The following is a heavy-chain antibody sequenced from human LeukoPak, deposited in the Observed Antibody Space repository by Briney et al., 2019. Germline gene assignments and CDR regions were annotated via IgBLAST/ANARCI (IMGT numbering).Heavy chain of an antibody. CDR1: GFTFDDYG. CDR3: ATYYDSNGKNYYYFMDV. CDR2: INWNGGST. J-gene: IGHJ6*03. Sequence: GGSLRLSCAASGFTFDDYGMSWVRQAPGKGLEWVSGINWNGGSTVYADSVKGRFTISRDNAKNSLYLQMNSLRAEDTALYYCATYYDSNGKNYYYFMDVWGKGTTVTVSS. V-gene: IGHV3-20*04. D-gene: IGHD3-22*01.